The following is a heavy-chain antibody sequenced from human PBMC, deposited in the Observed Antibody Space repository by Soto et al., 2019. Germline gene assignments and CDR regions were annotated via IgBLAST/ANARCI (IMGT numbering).Heavy chain of an antibody. D-gene: IGHD3-10*01. CDR3: ATERGGGGY. V-gene: IGHV3-53*01. J-gene: IGHJ4*02. CDR1: GFTVSNNY. Sequence: EVQLVESGGGLIQPGGSLRLSCAVSGFTVSNNYMSWVRQAPGKGLEGVSVIYSGGYTAYGDSVKGRFTISRDNSKNTLFLQRNGRRADDQGVFFWATERGGGGYWGQGTLVTVSS. CDR2: IYSGGYT.